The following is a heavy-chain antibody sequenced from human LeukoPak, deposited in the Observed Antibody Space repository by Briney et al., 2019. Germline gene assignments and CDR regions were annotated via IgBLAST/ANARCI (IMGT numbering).Heavy chain of an antibody. CDR1: GGSINSGDYY. Sequence: SETLSLTCTVSGGSINSGDYYWVWIRQPPGKGLEWIGSIYYSGSTSYNPSLKSRVTMTVDTSKSQFSLKLRFVTAADTAVYYCARVRCSGGSCPYYYYYYYMDVWGKGTTVTVSS. CDR2: IYYSGST. D-gene: IGHD2-15*01. J-gene: IGHJ6*03. V-gene: IGHV4-39*07. CDR3: ARVRCSGGSCPYYYYYYYMDV.